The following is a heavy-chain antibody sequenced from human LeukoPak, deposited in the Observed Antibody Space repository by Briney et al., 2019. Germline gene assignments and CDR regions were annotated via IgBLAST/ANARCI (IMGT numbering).Heavy chain of an antibody. V-gene: IGHV4-34*12. J-gene: IGHJ4*02. CDR1: GGSFSGYH. D-gene: IGHD3-10*01. CDR2: IIHSGST. Sequence: SETLSLTCSVSGGSFSGYHWRWIRQPPGKGLEWIGEIIHSGSTNYNPSLKSRVTISVDTSKNQFSLKLSSVTAADTAVYYCARSYGSGSNLDYWGQGTLVTVSS. CDR3: ARSYGSGSNLDY.